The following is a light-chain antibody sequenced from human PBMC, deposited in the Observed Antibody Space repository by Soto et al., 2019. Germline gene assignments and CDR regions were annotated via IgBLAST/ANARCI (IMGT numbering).Light chain of an antibody. J-gene: IGKJ4*01. CDR2: GAS. V-gene: IGKV3-20*01. CDR1: QSISSSY. Sequence: EIVLTQSPGTLSLSPGERATLSCWASQSISSSYLAWYQQKPGQAPRLLIYGASSRATGISDRFTGSGSGTDCTLTITRLEPEDFAVYDCQQWGRSLLSVGGGTKVESK. CDR3: QQWGRSLLS.